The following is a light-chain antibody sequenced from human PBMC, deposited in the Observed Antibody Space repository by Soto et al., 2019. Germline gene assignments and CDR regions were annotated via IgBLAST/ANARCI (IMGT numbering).Light chain of an antibody. Sequence: QSVLTQPASVSGSPGQSITISCTGTSSDVGDYNYVSWYQHYPGKAPKLMIYEVSYRPLGVSNRFSGSKSGNTASLTISGLQAEDEADYYCTSYTDSSTVVFGGGTKVTVL. J-gene: IGLJ3*02. V-gene: IGLV2-14*01. CDR1: SSDVGDYNY. CDR2: EVS. CDR3: TSYTDSSTVV.